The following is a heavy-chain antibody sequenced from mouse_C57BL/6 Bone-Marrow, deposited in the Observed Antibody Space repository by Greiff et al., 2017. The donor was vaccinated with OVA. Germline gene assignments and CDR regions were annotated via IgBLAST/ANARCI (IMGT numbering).Heavy chain of an antibody. CDR1: GFNIKDDY. Sequence: EVQLQQSGAELVRPGASVKLSCTASGFNIKDDYMHWVKQRPEQGLEWIGWIDPENGDTEYASKFQGKATIPADTSSNTAYLQLSSLTSEDTAVYYCTPTGTDWYFDVWGTGTTVTVSS. CDR2: IDPENGDT. CDR3: TPTGTDWYFDV. D-gene: IGHD4-1*02. J-gene: IGHJ1*03. V-gene: IGHV14-4*01.